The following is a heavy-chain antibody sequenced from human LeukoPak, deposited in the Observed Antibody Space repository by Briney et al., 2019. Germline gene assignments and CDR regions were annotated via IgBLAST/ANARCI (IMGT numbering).Heavy chain of an antibody. CDR2: IYSDNT. V-gene: IGHV3-53*01. Sequence: GGSLRLSCTVSGFTVSSNSMSWLRQAPGKGLEWVSFIYSDNTHYPDSVKGRFTISRDNSKNTLYLQMNSLRAEDTAVYYCARRAGAYSHPYDYWGQGTLVTVSS. J-gene: IGHJ4*02. D-gene: IGHD4/OR15-4a*01. CDR1: GFTVSSNS. CDR3: ARRAGAYSHPYDY.